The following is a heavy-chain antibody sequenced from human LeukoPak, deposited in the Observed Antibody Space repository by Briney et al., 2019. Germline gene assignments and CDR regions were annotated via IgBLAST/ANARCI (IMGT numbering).Heavy chain of an antibody. V-gene: IGHV3-7*04. CDR2: INKDGSEK. J-gene: IGHJ4*02. D-gene: IGHD3-16*01. CDR1: GFTLSTSW. CDR3: VRGGGNFDF. Sequence: GGSLRLSCAASGFTLSTSWMSWVRQAPGKGLEWVANINKDGSEKNYVDSVKGQFSISRDNAKNSLYLQMNSLRGEDTAVYYCVRGGGNFDFWGQGILVTVSS.